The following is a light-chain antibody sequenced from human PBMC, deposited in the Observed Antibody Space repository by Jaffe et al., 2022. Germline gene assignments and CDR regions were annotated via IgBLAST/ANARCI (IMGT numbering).Light chain of an antibody. CDR1: TNNY. CDR3: NSYRDSFNLFL. J-gene: IGLJ3*02. V-gene: IGLV2-8*01. CDR2: EVY. Sequence: QSALTQPPSASGSPGQSVTISCTGTTNNYVSWFQHHPGKAPKLLIYEVYKRPSGVPDRFSGSRSGSTASLTVSGLQPEDEADYYCNSYRDSFNLFLFGGGTKLTVL.